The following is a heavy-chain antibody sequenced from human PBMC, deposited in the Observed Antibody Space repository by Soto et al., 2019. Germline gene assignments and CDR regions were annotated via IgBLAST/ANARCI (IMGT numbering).Heavy chain of an antibody. D-gene: IGHD3-22*01. Sequence: GESLKIFCKGSGYSFAGYWITWVRQKPGKGLEWMGRIDPSDSQTYYSPSFRGHVTISATKSITTVFLQWSSLRASDTAMYYCARQIYDSDTGPNFQYYFDSWGQGTPVTVSS. CDR2: IDPSDSQT. V-gene: IGHV5-10-1*01. CDR3: ARQIYDSDTGPNFQYYFDS. CDR1: GYSFAGYW. J-gene: IGHJ4*02.